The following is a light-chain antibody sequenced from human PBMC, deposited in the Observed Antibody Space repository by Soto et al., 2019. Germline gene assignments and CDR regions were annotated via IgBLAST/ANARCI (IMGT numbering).Light chain of an antibody. J-gene: IGLJ1*01. V-gene: IGLV2-11*01. CDR2: DVT. Sequence: QSALTQPRSVSGSPGQSVTISCTGTSSDVGAYIYVSWYQQHPGKAPKVMSYDVTKRPSGVPDRFSGSKSGNTASLTISGLQAEDAAAYYCCSYAGSLYVFGTGTKLTVL. CDR1: SSDVGAYIY. CDR3: CSYAGSLYV.